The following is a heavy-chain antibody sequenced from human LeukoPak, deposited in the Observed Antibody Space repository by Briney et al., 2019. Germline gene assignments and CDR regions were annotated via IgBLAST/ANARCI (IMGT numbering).Heavy chain of an antibody. D-gene: IGHD1-7*01. V-gene: IGHV1-46*01. Sequence: SVKVSCLASRHPFTGYYPHGVRQAAGHGLEWIGIINRSGGSTSYAQKFQGRVTMTRDTSRSTVYMELSSLRSEDTAVYYCARDELRGYWGQGTLVTVSS. J-gene: IGHJ4*02. CDR2: INRSGGST. CDR1: RHPFTGYY. CDR3: ARDELRGY.